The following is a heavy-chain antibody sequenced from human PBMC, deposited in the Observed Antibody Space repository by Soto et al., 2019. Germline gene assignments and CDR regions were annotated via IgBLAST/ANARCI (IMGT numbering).Heavy chain of an antibody. V-gene: IGHV1-8*02. CDR3: ARATLDRDAFDI. CDR2: MNPNSGNT. Sequence: GASVKVSCKASGGTFSSYTISWVRQAPGQGLEWMGWMNPNSGNTGYARKFQGRVTMTRNTSISTAYMELSSLRSEDTAVYYCARATLDRDAFDIWGQGTMVTVSS. CDR1: GGTFSSYT. J-gene: IGHJ3*02.